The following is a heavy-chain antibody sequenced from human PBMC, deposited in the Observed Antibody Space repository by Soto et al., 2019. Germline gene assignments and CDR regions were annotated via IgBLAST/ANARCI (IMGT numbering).Heavy chain of an antibody. CDR2: INPMGGST. V-gene: IGHV1-46*01. J-gene: IGHJ5*02. CDR3: ARDLAAGDL. Sequence: QEQLVQSGAEVKEPGASVKVSCKASGYTFINYYIHWVRQAPGQGLEWMAIINPMGGSTNYAQEFQGRGTLTSDTATSTVYMELSSLRVEDTALFYCARDLAAGDLWGQGTLVTVSS. D-gene: IGHD6-13*01. CDR1: GYTFINYY.